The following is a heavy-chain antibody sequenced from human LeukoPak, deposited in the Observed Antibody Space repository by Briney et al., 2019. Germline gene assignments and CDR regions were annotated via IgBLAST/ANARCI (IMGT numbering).Heavy chain of an antibody. CDR2: IYPGDSDT. Sequence: GESLKISCKGSGYSFTSYWIGWVRQMPGKGLEWMGIIYPGDSDTRYSPSFQGQVTISADKSIGTAYLQWSSLKASDTAMYYCARHAYSYGSDYYYYYMDVWGKGTTVTVSS. J-gene: IGHJ6*03. CDR3: ARHAYSYGSDYYYYYMDV. V-gene: IGHV5-51*01. D-gene: IGHD5-18*01. CDR1: GYSFTSYW.